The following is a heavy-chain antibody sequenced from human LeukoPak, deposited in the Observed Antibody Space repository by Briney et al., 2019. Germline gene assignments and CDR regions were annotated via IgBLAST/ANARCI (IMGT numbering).Heavy chain of an antibody. CDR3: ARDQASSFVAVAGTPFDY. Sequence: SVKVSCKAYGGTFSSYAISWVRQAPGQRLEWMGGIIPIFGTANYAQKFQGRVTITADESTSTAYMELSSLRSEDTAVYYCARDQASSFVAVAGTPFDYWGQGTLVTVSS. CDR2: IIPIFGTA. V-gene: IGHV1-69*13. CDR1: GGTFSSYA. D-gene: IGHD6-19*01. J-gene: IGHJ4*02.